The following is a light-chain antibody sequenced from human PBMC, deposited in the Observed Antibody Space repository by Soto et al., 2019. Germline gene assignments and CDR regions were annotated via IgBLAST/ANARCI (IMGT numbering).Light chain of an antibody. CDR3: QHYNNWPRT. J-gene: IGKJ1*01. CDR2: GAS. CDR1: QSVSSN. Sequence: EIVMTQSPATLSVYPGERATLSCRASQSVSSNLAWYQQKPGQAPRLLIYGASTRATGIPARFSGSRSGTEFTLTISSLQSEDFAVYYCQHYNNWPRTFGQGTKVEIK. V-gene: IGKV3-15*01.